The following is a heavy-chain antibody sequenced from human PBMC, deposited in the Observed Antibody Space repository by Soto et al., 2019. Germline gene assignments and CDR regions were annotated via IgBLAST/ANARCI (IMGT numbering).Heavy chain of an antibody. J-gene: IGHJ5*02. CDR1: GYRFANYW. CDR3: ARFPSGRDPNWFDP. V-gene: IGHV5-51*01. Sequence: SLKISCKASGYRFANYWIGLVRQMPGKGLELMGIIYPDDSDTRYSRSFQGQVTISADKSITTAYLQWSSLEAPDTAMYYCARFPSGRDPNWFDPWGQGTLVTV. D-gene: IGHD1-26*01. CDR2: IYPDDSDT.